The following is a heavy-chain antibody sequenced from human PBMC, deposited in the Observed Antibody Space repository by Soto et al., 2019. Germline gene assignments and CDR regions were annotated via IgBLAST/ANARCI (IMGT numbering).Heavy chain of an antibody. V-gene: IGHV1-69*13. CDR2: IIPIFGTA. Sequence: PVKVSCKASGGPFSSYAISWVRHAPGQGLEWTGGIIPIFGTANYAQKCQGRVTITADESTSTAYMELSSLRSEDTAVYYCAMQTSFGVVIIPDFDYWGQGTLVTASS. CDR1: GGPFSSYA. CDR3: AMQTSFGVVIIPDFDY. J-gene: IGHJ4*02. D-gene: IGHD3-3*01.